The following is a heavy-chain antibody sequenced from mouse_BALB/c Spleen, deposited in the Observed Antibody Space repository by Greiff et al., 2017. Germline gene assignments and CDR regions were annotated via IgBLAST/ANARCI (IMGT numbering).Heavy chain of an antibody. CDR2: ISCYNGAT. CDR1: GYSFTGYY. V-gene: IGHV1S34*01. CDR3: AFPAYGYDGAWFAY. Sequence: LVKTGASVKISCKASGYSFTGYYMHWVKQSHGKSLEWIGYISCYNGATSYNQKFKGKATFTVDTSSSTAYMQFNSLTSEDSAVYYCAFPAYGYDGAWFAYWGQGTLVTVSA. J-gene: IGHJ3*01. D-gene: IGHD2-2*01.